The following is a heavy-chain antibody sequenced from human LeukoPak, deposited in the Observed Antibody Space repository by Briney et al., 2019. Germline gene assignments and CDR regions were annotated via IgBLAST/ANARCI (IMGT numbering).Heavy chain of an antibody. D-gene: IGHD6-13*01. J-gene: IGHJ4*02. CDR1: GGSISSSGYY. CDR2: ISYSGST. CDR3: TRHSSSSFNFDY. Sequence: SETLSLTCTVSGGSISSSGYYWGWIRQPPGKGLEWIGSISYSGSTYYNPSLKNRVTISVDTSKNQFSLKLSSVTAADTAVYYCTRHSSSSFNFDYWGQGTLVTVSS. V-gene: IGHV4-39*01.